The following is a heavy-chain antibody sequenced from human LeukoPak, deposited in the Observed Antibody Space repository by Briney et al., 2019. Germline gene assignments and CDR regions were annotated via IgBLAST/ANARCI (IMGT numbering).Heavy chain of an antibody. V-gene: IGHV3-30*18. D-gene: IGHD3-22*01. CDR1: GFTFSSYG. CDR2: ISYDGSNK. Sequence: GGSLRLTCAASGFTFSSYGMHWVRQAPGKGLEWVAVISYDGSNKYYADSVMGRFTISRDNSRNTLYLQMNSLRAEDTAVYYCAKDQGYDSSGAYYWGQGTLVTVSS. CDR3: AKDQGYDSSGAYY. J-gene: IGHJ4*02.